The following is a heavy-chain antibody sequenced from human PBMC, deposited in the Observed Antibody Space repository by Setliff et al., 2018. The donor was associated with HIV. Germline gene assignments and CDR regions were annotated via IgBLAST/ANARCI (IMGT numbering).Heavy chain of an antibody. J-gene: IGHJ3*02. CDR1: GGSISSGSYF. D-gene: IGHD1-26*01. V-gene: IGHV4-61*09. CDR3: ARIGEWELLKGRAFDI. CDR2: IYTSGST. Sequence: PSETLSLTCTVSGGSISSGSYFWSWIRQPAGKGLEWIGHIYTSGSTNYNLSLKSRVTISVDTSKNQFSLKLTSVTAADTAVYYCARIGEWELLKGRAFDIWGQGTMVTVSS.